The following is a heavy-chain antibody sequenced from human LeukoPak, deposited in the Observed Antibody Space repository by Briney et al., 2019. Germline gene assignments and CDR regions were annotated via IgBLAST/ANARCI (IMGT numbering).Heavy chain of an antibody. CDR3: ARGAAAHFDY. J-gene: IGHJ4*02. CDR2: IIPILGIA. V-gene: IGHV1-69*04. Sequence: GASVKVSCKASGYTFTSYDINWVRQATGQGLEWMGRIIPILGIANYAQKFQGRVTITADKSTSTAYMELSSLRSEDTAVYYCARGAAAHFDYWGQGTLVTVSS. CDR1: GYTFTSYD. D-gene: IGHD6-13*01.